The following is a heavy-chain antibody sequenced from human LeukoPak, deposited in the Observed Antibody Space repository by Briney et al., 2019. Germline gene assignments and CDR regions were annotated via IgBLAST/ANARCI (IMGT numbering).Heavy chain of an antibody. CDR3: ARVSSGSTADFDY. V-gene: IGHV4-59*01. D-gene: IGHD6-19*01. Sequence: PSETLSLTCTVSGGSISSYYWSWIRQPPGKGLEWIGYIYYSGSTHYNPSLKSRATISVDTSKNQFSLKLSPVTAADTAVYYCARVSSGSTADFDYWGQGTLVTVSS. J-gene: IGHJ4*02. CDR2: IYYSGST. CDR1: GGSISSYY.